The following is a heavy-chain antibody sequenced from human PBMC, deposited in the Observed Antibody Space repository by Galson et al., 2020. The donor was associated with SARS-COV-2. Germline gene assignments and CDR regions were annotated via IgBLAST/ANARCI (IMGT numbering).Heavy chain of an antibody. D-gene: IGHD6-19*01. CDR1: GYTFSNYG. V-gene: IGHV1-18*04. J-gene: IGHJ4*02. CDR2: ISAYKGDT. CDR3: TREGRDVGSGWYSDY. Sequence: ASVTVSCQASGYTFSNYGINWVRQAPGQGLAWMGWISAYKGDTNYAQKLQDRVTMTRDISTTTAYMELSSLRSDDTAIYYCTREGRDVGSGWYSDYWGQGTLVTVSS.